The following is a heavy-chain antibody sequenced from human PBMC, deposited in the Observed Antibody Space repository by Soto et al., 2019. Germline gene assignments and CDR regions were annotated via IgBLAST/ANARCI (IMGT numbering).Heavy chain of an antibody. CDR1: GYSFTSYW. J-gene: IGHJ4*02. CDR3: ATNRAGDCYFADY. D-gene: IGHD2-21*02. CDR2: IYPGDSDT. Sequence: GESLKISCKGSGYSFTSYWIGWVRQMPGKGLEWTGIIYPGDSDTRYSPSFQGQVTISADKSISTAYLQWSSLKASDTAMYYCATNRAGDCYFADYWGQGTLVTVSS. V-gene: IGHV5-51*01.